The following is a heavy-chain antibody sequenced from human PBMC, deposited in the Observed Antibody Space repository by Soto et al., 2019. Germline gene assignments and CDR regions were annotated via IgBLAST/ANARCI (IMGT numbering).Heavy chain of an antibody. V-gene: IGHV4-31*03. CDR2: IYYSGST. CDR1: GGSISSGGYY. Sequence: SETLSLTCTVSGGSISSGGYYWSWIRQHPGKGLEWIGYIYYSGSTYYNPSLKSRVTISVDTSKNQFSLKLSSVTAADTAVYYCARQGYYDSSGYSDYWGQGTLVTVSS. J-gene: IGHJ4*02. D-gene: IGHD3-22*01. CDR3: ARQGYYDSSGYSDY.